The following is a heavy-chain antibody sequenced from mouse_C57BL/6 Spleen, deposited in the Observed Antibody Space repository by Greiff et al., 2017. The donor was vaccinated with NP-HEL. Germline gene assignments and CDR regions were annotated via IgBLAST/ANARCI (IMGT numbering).Heavy chain of an antibody. CDR2: ISDGGSDT. V-gene: IGHV5-4*01. CDR1: GFTFSSYA. J-gene: IGHJ2*01. Sequence: DVLLLQSGGGLVKPGGSLKLSCEASGFTFSSYAMSWVRQTPEKRLEWVATISDGGSDTYYPDNVKGRLTISRDNATNNLYLQMSHLTSEDTAMFCGAGVEAEEALDYWGQGTTLTVSS. CDR3: AGVEAEEALDY.